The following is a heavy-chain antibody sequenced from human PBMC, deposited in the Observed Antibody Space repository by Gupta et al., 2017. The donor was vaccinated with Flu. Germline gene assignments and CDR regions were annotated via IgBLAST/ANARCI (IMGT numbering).Heavy chain of an antibody. J-gene: IGHJ4*02. CDR2: ISSSAGT. Sequence: VESGGGLAQHGGSLRLSCAASGFDFNSYELSWVHQAPGRGLEWVEFISSSAGTYYTDPVRGRFTISRDNANKLLYLQMSSLRGEDTAIYYCARGHWDNWGQGTLVTVSS. V-gene: IGHV3-48*03. D-gene: IGHD1-26*01. CDR1: GFDFNSYE. CDR3: ARGHWDN.